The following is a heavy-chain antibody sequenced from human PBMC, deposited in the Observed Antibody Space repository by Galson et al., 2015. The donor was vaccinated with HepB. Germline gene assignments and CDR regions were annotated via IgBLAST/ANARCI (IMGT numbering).Heavy chain of an antibody. J-gene: IGHJ4*02. Sequence: SLRLSCAASGFTFSNAWMNWVRQAPGKGLEWIGRIKSKTDGGTTDYAAPVKGRFTISRDDSKNTLYLQMNSLKTEDTAVYYCTTDRLYYGLDYWGQGTLVTVAS. D-gene: IGHD3-22*01. CDR3: TTDRLYYGLDY. CDR1: GFTFSNAW. CDR2: IKSKTDGGTT. V-gene: IGHV3-15*07.